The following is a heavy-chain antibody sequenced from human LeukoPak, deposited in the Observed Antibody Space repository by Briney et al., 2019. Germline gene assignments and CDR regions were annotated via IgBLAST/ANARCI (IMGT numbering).Heavy chain of an antibody. V-gene: IGHV1-8*01. D-gene: IGHD3-3*01. CDR1: GYTFTSYD. J-gene: IGHJ6*02. CDR2: MNPNNGNT. Sequence: GASVKVSCKASGYTFTSYDINWVRQAAGQGLEWMGWMNPNNGNTGYAQKFQGRVTMTRNTSISTAYMELSSLRSEDTAVYYCARGLYYDFWGGRGLYGMDVWGQGTTVTVSS. CDR3: ARGLYYDFWGGRGLYGMDV.